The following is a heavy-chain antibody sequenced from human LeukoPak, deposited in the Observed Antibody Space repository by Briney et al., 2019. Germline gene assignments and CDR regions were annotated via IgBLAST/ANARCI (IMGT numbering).Heavy chain of an antibody. V-gene: IGHV3-23*01. CDR3: AKDMVPGTFYYYMDV. Sequence: GGSLRLSCSASRFTFSSYAMSWVRQAPGKGLEWVSSISSSGGRTYYADSVKGRFTISRENSKNTLFLQMNSLRAEDTAVYYCAKDMVPGTFYYYMDVWGKGTTVTVSS. CDR2: ISSSGGRT. CDR1: RFTFSSYA. D-gene: IGHD3-10*01. J-gene: IGHJ6*03.